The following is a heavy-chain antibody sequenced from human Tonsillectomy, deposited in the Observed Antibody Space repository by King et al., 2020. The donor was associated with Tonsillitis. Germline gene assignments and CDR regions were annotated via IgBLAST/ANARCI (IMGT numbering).Heavy chain of an antibody. Sequence: VQLVESGAEVKKPGSSVRVSCKASGATFSTNAFSWVRQAPGQGLEWMGGIIPFSGTSNYAQKFQGRVTITADQSKSTAYMELSSLRSEDTAVYYCARERAFGKGSDHGLDVWGQGTTVTVSS. V-gene: IGHV1-69*01. CDR2: IIPFSGTS. D-gene: IGHD1-14*01. CDR1: GATFSTNA. CDR3: ARERAFGKGSDHGLDV. J-gene: IGHJ6*02.